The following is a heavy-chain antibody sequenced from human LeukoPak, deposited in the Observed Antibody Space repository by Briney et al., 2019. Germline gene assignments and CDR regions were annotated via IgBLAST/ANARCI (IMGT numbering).Heavy chain of an antibody. D-gene: IGHD3-22*01. J-gene: IGHJ4*02. Sequence: GGSLRLSCAASGFTFSSYSMNWVRQAPGKGLEWVSSISSSSSYIYYADSVKGRFTISRDNAKNSLYLQMNSLRAEDTAVYYCAREGDYYDSSGYLYWGQETLVTVSS. CDR3: AREGDYYDSSGYLY. CDR1: GFTFSSYS. V-gene: IGHV3-21*01. CDR2: ISSSSSYI.